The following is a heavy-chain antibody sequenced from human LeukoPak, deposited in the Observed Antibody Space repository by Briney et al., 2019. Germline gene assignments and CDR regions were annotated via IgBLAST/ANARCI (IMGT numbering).Heavy chain of an antibody. V-gene: IGHV1-18*01. D-gene: IGHD2-21*02. J-gene: IGHJ5*02. CDR2: ISTHNGNT. CDR3: ARKNCGGDCFYLDP. Sequence: ASVKVSCKSSGYTFSNYDIIWVRQAPGQGLEWMGWISTHNGNTNYAQKFQGRVTMTTDTTTSTVYMELRSLRSDDTAIYFCARKNCGGDCFYLDPWGQGTLVTVSS. CDR1: GYTFSNYD.